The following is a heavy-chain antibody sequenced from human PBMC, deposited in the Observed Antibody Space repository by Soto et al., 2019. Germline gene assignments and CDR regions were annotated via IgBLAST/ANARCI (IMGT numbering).Heavy chain of an antibody. J-gene: IGHJ6*02. CDR2: IDPSDSYT. D-gene: IGHD4-17*01. Sequence: LGESLKISCKGSGYSFTSYWISWVRQMPGKGLEWMGRIDPSDSYTNYSPSFQGHVTISADKSISTAYLQWSSLKASDTAMYYCAKELTTVTTYYYYGMDVWGQGTTVTVSS. CDR3: AKELTTVTTYYYYGMDV. CDR1: GYSFTSYW. V-gene: IGHV5-10-1*01.